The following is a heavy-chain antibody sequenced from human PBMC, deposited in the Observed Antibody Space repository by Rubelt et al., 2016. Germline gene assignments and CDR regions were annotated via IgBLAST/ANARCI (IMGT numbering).Heavy chain of an antibody. V-gene: IGHV3-7*02. J-gene: IGHJ4*02. CDR2: IKQDGSEK. Sequence: VRQAPGKGLEWVANIKQDGSEKYCVDSVKGRFTISRDNAKSSLSLQMNSLRAEDTAVFYCARSCGGDCQKEHSFDYWGQGTLVTVSA. D-gene: IGHD2-21*02. CDR3: ARSCGGDCQKEHSFDY.